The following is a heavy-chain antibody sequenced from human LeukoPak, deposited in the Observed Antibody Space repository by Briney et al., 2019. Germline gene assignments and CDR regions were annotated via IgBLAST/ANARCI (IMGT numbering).Heavy chain of an antibody. CDR1: GFALTSYA. CDR3: ARCMVLRQGWFNWFDP. CDR2: ISISGVST. D-gene: IGHD2-8*01. J-gene: IGHJ5*02. V-gene: IGHV3-23*01. Sequence: PGGSLRLSCAASGFALTSYAMSWVRQAPGQGLEWVSSISISGVSTYYADSVKGRFTISRDNSENTLHLQMNSLRVEDTAIYFCARCMVLRQGWFNWFDPWGQGTLVTVSS.